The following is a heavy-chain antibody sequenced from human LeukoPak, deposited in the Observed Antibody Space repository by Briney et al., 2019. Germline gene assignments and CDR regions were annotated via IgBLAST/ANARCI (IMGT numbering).Heavy chain of an antibody. D-gene: IGHD3-10*01. CDR1: GFTFSSYA. CDR2: ISYDGSNK. V-gene: IGHV3-30-3*01. CDR3: ARDGDAGRFDP. Sequence: GSLRLSCAASGFTFSSYAMHWVRQAPGKGLEWVAVISYDGSNKYYADSVKGRFTISRDNAKNSLYLQMNSLRAEDTAVYYCARDGDAGRFDPWGQGTLVTVSS. J-gene: IGHJ5*02.